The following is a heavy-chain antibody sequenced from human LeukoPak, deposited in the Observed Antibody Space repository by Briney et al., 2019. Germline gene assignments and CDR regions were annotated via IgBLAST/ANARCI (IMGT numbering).Heavy chain of an antibody. J-gene: IGHJ4*02. D-gene: IGHD6-6*01. V-gene: IGHV1-46*01. CDR2: INPSGGST. CDR3: TRARGEQLGY. Sequence: ASVKVSCKTSGYTFTSNYILWVRQAPGQGLEWMGIINPSGGSTSYAQKFQGRVTMTRDTSTTSVYMELSSLRSEDTAVYYCTRARGEQLGYWGQGTLVTVSS. CDR1: GYTFTSNY.